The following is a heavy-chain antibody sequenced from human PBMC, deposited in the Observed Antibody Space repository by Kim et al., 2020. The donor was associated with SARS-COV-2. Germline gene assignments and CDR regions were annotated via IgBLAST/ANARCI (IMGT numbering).Heavy chain of an antibody. CDR2: INGGNGNT. CDR1: GYTFTNNA. Sequence: ASVKVSCKASGYTFTNNAIHWVRQAPGQRLEWMGWINGGNGNTKYSQKFQGRVTITRDTSASTAYMELSSLRSEDTAAYYCARDGGYSYGYSQDYWGQGTLVTVSS. J-gene: IGHJ4*02. CDR3: ARDGGYSYGYSQDY. V-gene: IGHV1-3*01. D-gene: IGHD5-18*01.